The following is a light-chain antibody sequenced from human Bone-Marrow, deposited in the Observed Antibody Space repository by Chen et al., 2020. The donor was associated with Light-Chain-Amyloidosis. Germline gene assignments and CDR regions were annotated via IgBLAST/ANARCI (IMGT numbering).Light chain of an antibody. J-gene: IGLJ2*01. Sequence: SYELTQPPSLSVSPGQTARITCSGEKLGDRYACWYQQKPGQSPVLDSQQDNKRPSGIPERFSGSTSGNIATLTISGTQTEDEAVYYCQAWDTSSAPFGGGTKLTV. CDR1: KLGDRY. CDR2: QDN. CDR3: QAWDTSSAP. V-gene: IGLV3-1*01.